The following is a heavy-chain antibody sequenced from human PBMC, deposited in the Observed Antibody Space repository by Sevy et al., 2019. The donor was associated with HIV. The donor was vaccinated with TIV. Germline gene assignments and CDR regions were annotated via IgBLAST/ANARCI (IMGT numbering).Heavy chain of an antibody. Sequence: GGSLRLSCAASGFTFSTHAMHWVRQAPGKGLEWVAVISYDGSSQYYADSVKGRFTISRDIAKNTLYLQMNSLRAEDTDVYYFANGVYYYDSSGYLGYFDYWGQGTLVTVSS. CDR2: ISYDGSSQ. J-gene: IGHJ4*02. D-gene: IGHD3-22*01. V-gene: IGHV3-30-3*01. CDR3: ANGVYYYDSSGYLGYFDY. CDR1: GFTFSTHA.